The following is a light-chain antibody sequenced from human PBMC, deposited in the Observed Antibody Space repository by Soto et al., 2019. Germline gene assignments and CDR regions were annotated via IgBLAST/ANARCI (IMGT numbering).Light chain of an antibody. J-gene: IGLJ2*01. Sequence: QSVLAQPGSMSGSPGQSVTISCAGTSNDIGGYNYVSWYQHHPGTAPKLIIYDVSSRPSGVSHRFSGSKSGNTASLTISGLQAEDDAEYYCSSFSVAIPLFGNGKKLTVL. CDR1: SNDIGGYNY. V-gene: IGLV2-14*01. CDR2: DVS. CDR3: SSFSVAIPL.